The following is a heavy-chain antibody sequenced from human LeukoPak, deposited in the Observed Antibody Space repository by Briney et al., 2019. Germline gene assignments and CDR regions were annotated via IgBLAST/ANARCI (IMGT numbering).Heavy chain of an antibody. CDR3: AKDRDYDFWSGYYY. D-gene: IGHD3-3*01. CDR1: GFTFSIYA. V-gene: IGHV3-23*01. CDR2: ICGRGGST. J-gene: IGHJ4*02. Sequence: GGSLRLSCAASGFTFSIYAMSWVRQAPGGGVEWVSAICGRGGSTYYADSVKGRFTISRDNSKNTLYLQMDSLRAEDTAVYYCAKDRDYDFWSGYYYWGQGTLVTVSS.